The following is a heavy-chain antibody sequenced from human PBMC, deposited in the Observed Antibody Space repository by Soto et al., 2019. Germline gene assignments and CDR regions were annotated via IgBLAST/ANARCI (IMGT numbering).Heavy chain of an antibody. CDR2: IYYSGSTT. CDR3: ARGIVGATRA. CDR1: GGSISSSNW. J-gene: IGHJ5*02. D-gene: IGHD1-26*01. Sequence: QVQLQESGPGLVTPSGTLSLTCAVSGGSISSSNWWSWVRQPPGKGLEWIGEIYYSGSTTNYNPSLKXRVYIXXDGSKNVFSLNLSSVTAADTAVYYCARGIVGATRAWGQGTLVTVSS. V-gene: IGHV4-4*02.